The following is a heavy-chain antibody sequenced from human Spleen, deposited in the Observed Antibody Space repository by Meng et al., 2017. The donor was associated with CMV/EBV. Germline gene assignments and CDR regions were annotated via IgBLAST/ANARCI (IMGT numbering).Heavy chain of an antibody. V-gene: IGHV4-30-4*02. J-gene: IGHJ4*02. CDR2: IYYSGST. D-gene: IGHD7-27*01. Sequence: VTLHHGGAALLKPSAAPSFNATGSGGAIISGDYYWSWIRQPPGKGLEWIGYIYYSGSTYYNPSLKSRVTISVDTSKNQFSLKLSSVTAADTAVYYCARVLGLGNIDYWGQGTLVTVSS. CDR3: ARVLGLGNIDY. CDR1: GGAIISGDYY.